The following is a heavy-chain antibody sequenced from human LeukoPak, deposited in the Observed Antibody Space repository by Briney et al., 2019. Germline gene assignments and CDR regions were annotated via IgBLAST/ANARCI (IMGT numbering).Heavy chain of an antibody. V-gene: IGHV1-46*01. J-gene: IGHJ4*02. CDR2: INPSGGST. CDR3: ARGAYYDILTGSIGYYFDY. CDR1: GYTFTSYY. D-gene: IGHD3-9*01. Sequence: ASVKVSCKASGYTFTSYYMHWVRQAPGQGLEWMGKINPSGGSTSYAQKFQGRVTMTRDTSTSTVYMELSSLRSEDTAVYYCARGAYYDILTGSIGYYFDYWGQGTLVTVSP.